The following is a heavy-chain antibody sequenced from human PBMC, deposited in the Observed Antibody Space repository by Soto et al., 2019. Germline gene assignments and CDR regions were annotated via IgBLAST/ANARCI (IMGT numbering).Heavy chain of an antibody. CDR2: ISSSGTVT. D-gene: IGHD6-6*01. V-gene: IGHV3-11*01. CDR1: GFTFRDYD. CDR3: ARKGPRAARPNH. J-gene: IGHJ5*02. Sequence: QVQLVESGGGLDRPGGSLRLSCAASGFTFRDYDMSWIRQAPGKGLEWVSCISSSGTVTNYADSVKGRFTISRDNAQNSLYGEMNSLRVEDTAVYYCARKGPRAARPNHWGQGTLVTVSS.